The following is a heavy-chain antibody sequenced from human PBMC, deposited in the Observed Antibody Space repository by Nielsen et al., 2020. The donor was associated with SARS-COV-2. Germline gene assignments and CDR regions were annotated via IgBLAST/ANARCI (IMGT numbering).Heavy chain of an antibody. CDR2: IRSKAYGGTT. V-gene: IGHV3-49*04. J-gene: IGHJ4*02. D-gene: IGHD3-22*01. CDR3: TRGRYYDSSGYLFDY. CDR1: GFTFSSYA. Sequence: GESLKISCAASGFTFSSYAMSWVRQAPGKGLEWVGFIRSKAYGGTTEYAASVKGRFTISRDDSKSIAYLQMNSLKTEDTAVYYCTRGRYYDSSGYLFDYWGQGTLVTVSS.